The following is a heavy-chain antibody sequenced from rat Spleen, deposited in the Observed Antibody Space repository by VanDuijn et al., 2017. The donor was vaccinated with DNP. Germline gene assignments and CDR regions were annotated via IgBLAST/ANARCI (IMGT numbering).Heavy chain of an antibody. CDR2: ISINGDTT. CDR1: GFTFSNFP. V-gene: IGHV5-46*01. Sequence: EVQLVESGGGLVQPGRSMRLSCAASGFTFSNFPMAWVRQAPTKGLEWVAIISINGDTTYFQDSVRGRFTGSRDNAKSTLYLQMNSLRSEDTATYFCTRVKAALFDYWGQGVMVTVSS. CDR3: TRVKAALFDY. J-gene: IGHJ2*01. D-gene: IGHD1-2*01.